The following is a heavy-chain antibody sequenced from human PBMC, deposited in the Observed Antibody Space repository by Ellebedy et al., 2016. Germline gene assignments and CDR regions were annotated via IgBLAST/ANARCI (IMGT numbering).Heavy chain of an antibody. V-gene: IGHV4-34*01. CDR3: ASRPPYGSGSYYKNYYYGMDV. Sequence: SETLSLXXAVYGGSFSGYYWSWIRQPPGKGLEWIGEINHSGSTNYNPSLKSRVTISVDTSKNQFSLKLSSVTAADTAVYYCASRPPYGSGSYYKNYYYGMDVWGQGTTVTVSS. CDR1: GGSFSGYY. CDR2: INHSGST. J-gene: IGHJ6*02. D-gene: IGHD3-10*01.